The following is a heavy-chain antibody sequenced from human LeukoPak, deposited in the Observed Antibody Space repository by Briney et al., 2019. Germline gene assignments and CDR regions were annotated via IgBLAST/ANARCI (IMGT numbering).Heavy chain of an antibody. CDR2: INPSGGST. V-gene: IGHV1-46*01. CDR1: GYTFTSYY. CDR3: ARDLQTNYYDSSGYYYHDAFDI. D-gene: IGHD3-22*01. J-gene: IGHJ3*02. Sequence: ASVKVSCKASGYTFTSYYMHWVRQAPGQGLEWMGIINPSGGSTSYAQKFQGRVTMTRDTSTSTVYMELSSLRSEDTAVYYCARDLQTNYYDSSGYYYHDAFDIWGQGTMVTVSS.